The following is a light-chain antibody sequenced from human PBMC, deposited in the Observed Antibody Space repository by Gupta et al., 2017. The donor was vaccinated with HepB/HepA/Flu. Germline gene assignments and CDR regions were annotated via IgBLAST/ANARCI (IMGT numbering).Light chain of an antibody. CDR1: QSLLRGNGYSY. V-gene: IGKV2-28*01. CDR2: LAS. CDR3: RQGLETPLT. J-gene: IGKJ4*01. Sequence: DIVMTQSPLSLPVTPGESASIYCRSSQSLLRGNGYSYLAWYLQKPGQPPQLLIYLASNRAYGVPDRFSGSGSGTEFTLKISRVEAEDVVIYYCRQGLETPLTFGGGTKVEIK.